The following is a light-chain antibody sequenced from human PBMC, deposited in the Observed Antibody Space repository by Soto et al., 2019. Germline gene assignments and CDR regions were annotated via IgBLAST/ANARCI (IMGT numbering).Light chain of an antibody. CDR3: SSYASTSTLVL. J-gene: IGLJ2*01. CDR2: EVS. Sequence: QSALTQPASVSGSPGQSITISCTGTSSDVGGYNYVSWYQQHPGRAPKLMIYEVSHRPSGVSDRFSGPKSGNTASLTISGLLAEDEADYYCSSYASTSTLVLFGGGTKLTV. CDR1: SSDVGGYNY. V-gene: IGLV2-14*01.